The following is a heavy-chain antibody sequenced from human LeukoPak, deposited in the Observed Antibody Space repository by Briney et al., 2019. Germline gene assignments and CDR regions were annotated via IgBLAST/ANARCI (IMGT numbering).Heavy chain of an antibody. CDR3: AKVRYCSGGSCFEAFDI. Sequence: GGSLRLSCAASGFTFSIYAMSWVRQAPGKGLEWVSVISGSGGGTNYVDSVKGRFTISRDNSKNTLYLQMNSLRAEDTAVYYCAKVRYCSGGSCFEAFDIWGQGTMVTVSS. J-gene: IGHJ3*02. CDR2: ISGSGGGT. CDR1: GFTFSIYA. D-gene: IGHD2-15*01. V-gene: IGHV3-23*01.